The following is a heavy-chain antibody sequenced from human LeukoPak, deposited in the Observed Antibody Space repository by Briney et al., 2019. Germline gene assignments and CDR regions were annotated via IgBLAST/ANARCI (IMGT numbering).Heavy chain of an antibody. Sequence: GGSLRLSCAASGFTFSGYWMSWRRQAPGKGLEWVANIKQDGGEECYVGSVKGRFTISRDNAKNSLYLQMNSLRAEDTAVYYCARDRGFGQADVWGKGTTVTVSS. J-gene: IGHJ6*04. D-gene: IGHD3-10*01. V-gene: IGHV3-7*01. CDR2: IKQDGGEE. CDR3: ARDRGFGQADV. CDR1: GFTFSGYW.